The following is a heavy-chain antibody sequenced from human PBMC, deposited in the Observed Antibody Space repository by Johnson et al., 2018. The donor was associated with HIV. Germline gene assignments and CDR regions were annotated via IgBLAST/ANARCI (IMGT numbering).Heavy chain of an antibody. CDR1: GFIVSGYY. J-gene: IGHJ3*02. V-gene: IGHV3-23*04. Sequence: VQLVESGGGLVQPGGSLRLSCAASGFIVSGYYMTWVRQGPGKGLEWVSVISGSGGSTYYADSVKGRFTISRDNSKNTLYLQMNSLRAEDTAVYYCAREAYRAFDIWGQGTMVTVSS. CDR2: ISGSGGST. CDR3: AREAYRAFDI. D-gene: IGHD3-16*01.